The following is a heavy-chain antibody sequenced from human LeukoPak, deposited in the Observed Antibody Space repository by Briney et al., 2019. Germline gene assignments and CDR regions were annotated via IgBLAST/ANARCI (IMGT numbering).Heavy chain of an antibody. J-gene: IGHJ4*02. CDR1: GFTFNNYA. V-gene: IGHV3-23*01. D-gene: IGHD6-13*01. CDR3: AKDEGIAAAAPFDY. Sequence: GGSLRLSCVSSGFTFNNYAMNWVRQAPGKGLEWVSSISGSGSITYYADSVKGRFTISRDNSKNTLYLQMNSLRAEDTAVYYCAKDEGIAAAAPFDYWGQGTVVTVSS. CDR2: ISGSGSIT.